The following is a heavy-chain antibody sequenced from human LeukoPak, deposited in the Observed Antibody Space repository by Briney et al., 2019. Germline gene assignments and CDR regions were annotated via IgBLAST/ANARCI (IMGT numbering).Heavy chain of an antibody. D-gene: IGHD3-10*01. Sequence: SETLSLTCTVSGGSVSSHYWSWIRQPAGKGLEWIGRIYTSGSTNYNPSLKSRVTMSVDTSKNQFTLKLSSVTAADTAVYYCARMVLHGYLPDYWGQGTLVTVSS. CDR1: GGSVSSHY. CDR2: IYTSGST. J-gene: IGHJ4*02. CDR3: ARMVLHGYLPDY. V-gene: IGHV4-4*07.